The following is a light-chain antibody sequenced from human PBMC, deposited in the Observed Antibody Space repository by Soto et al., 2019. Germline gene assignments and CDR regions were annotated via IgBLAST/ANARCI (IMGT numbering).Light chain of an antibody. Sequence: QSVLTQPPSASGPPGQRVTISCSGRNSNIGSNSVSWYQHLPGTAPKLLIYNNNQRPSGVPEPFPGSKSGTSASLAITGLCAEDEAGYSCAAWDDNLSPPLFGEGTQVTLL. CDR1: NSNIGSNS. J-gene: IGLJ3*02. CDR2: NNN. CDR3: AAWDDNLSPPL. V-gene: IGLV1-47*02.